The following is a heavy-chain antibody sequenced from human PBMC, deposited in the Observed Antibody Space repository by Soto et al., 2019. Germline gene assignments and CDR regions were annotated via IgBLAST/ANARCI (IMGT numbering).Heavy chain of an antibody. V-gene: IGHV3-72*01. CDR1: GFTFSDHY. CDR2: SRNRVNSHTT. J-gene: IGHJ6*01. D-gene: IGHD1-26*01. Sequence: EVQLVESGGGLVQPGGSLRLSCGASGFTFSDHYMDWVRQAPGKGLEWVARSRNRVNSHTTEYAASVKGRFTISRDESKSSLYLQMNSLKIEDTAVYYCTRGLLGGAPSYTFHGMDVWGQGTTVTVSS. CDR3: TRGLLGGAPSYTFHGMDV.